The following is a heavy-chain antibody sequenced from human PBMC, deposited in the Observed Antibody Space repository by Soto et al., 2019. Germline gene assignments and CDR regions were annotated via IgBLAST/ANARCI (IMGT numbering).Heavy chain of an antibody. Sequence: PGGSLRLSCSASGLTFSSYAMHWVRQAPGKXLEYVSAISSKRGSTYYVDSVKGRFTISRDNSKNTLHLQMNSLRAEDTAVYYCVKDGTIFGVTTATYFDYWGQGTLVTVSS. CDR2: ISSKRGST. D-gene: IGHD3-3*01. J-gene: IGHJ4*02. CDR3: VKDGTIFGVTTATYFDY. V-gene: IGHV3-64D*06. CDR1: GLTFSSYA.